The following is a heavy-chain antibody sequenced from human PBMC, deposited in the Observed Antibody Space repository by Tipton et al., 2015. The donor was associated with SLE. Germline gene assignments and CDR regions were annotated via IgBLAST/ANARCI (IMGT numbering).Heavy chain of an antibody. CDR1: GGSISSGSYY. D-gene: IGHD2-21*01. CDR3: ARHVPCGGDCFNWFDP. Sequence: TLSLTCTISGGSISSGSYYWSWIRQPAGGGLEWIGRIYTSGSTNYNPSLKSRVTISVDTSKNQFSLKLSSVTAADTAVYYCARHVPCGGDCFNWFDPWGQGTLVTVSS. CDR2: IYTSGST. J-gene: IGHJ5*02. V-gene: IGHV4-61*02.